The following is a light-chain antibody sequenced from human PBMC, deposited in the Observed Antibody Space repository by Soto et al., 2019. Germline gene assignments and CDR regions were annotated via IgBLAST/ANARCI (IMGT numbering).Light chain of an antibody. CDR1: QSVSTRY. Sequence: ESMLTQSPGTLSLSPGERATLSCRASQSVSTRYLAWYQQKPRQAPRLLIYGASIRSAGIPDRFSGSGSGTDFTLTISRLEPEDVAVYYCHQFGSSPLAFTFGQGTKLEI. CDR2: GAS. CDR3: HQFGSSPLAFT. V-gene: IGKV3-20*01. J-gene: IGKJ2*01.